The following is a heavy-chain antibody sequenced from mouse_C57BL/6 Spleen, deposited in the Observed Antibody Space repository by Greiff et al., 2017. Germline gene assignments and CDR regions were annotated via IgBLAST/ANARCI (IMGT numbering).Heavy chain of an antibody. CDR3: ARGSSYAMDY. Sequence: VQLQQSVAELVRPGASVKLSCTASGFNIKNTHMHWVKQRPEQGLEWIGRIDPANGNTKYAPKFQGKATITADTSSNTAYLQLSSLTSEDTAIYYCARGSSYAMDYWGQGTSVTVSS. CDR2: IDPANGNT. CDR1: GFNIKNTH. V-gene: IGHV14-3*01. J-gene: IGHJ4*01. D-gene: IGHD1-1*01.